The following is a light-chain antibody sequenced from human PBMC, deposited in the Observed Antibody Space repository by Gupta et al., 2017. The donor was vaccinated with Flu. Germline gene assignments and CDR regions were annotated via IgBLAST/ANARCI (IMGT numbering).Light chain of an antibody. CDR2: AAS. Sequence: IPLTQSPSSLSASGGDRVTITRRASPGSRNYLAWFQQKPGKAPKALIYAASSLHSGIPAKFSGSVSGTEFTLTISRLKPEDFATYYCQQYSRQSWTFGEGTKVEIK. J-gene: IGKJ1*01. V-gene: IGKV1-16*02. CDR1: PGSRNY. CDR3: QQYSRQSWT.